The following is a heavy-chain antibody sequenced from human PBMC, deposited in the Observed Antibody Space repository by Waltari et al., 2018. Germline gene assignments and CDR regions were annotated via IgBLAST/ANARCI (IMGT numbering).Heavy chain of an antibody. J-gene: IGHJ6*02. V-gene: IGHV1-8*01. CDR2: MNPNSGNT. Sequence: QVQLVQSGAEVKKPGASVKVSCKASGYTFTSSDINWVRQATGPGLEWMGWMNPNSGNTGYAQKFQGRVTMTRNTSISTAYMELSSLRSEDTAVYYCARGGSSSWYSYYYYYGMDVWGQGTTVTVSS. D-gene: IGHD6-13*01. CDR1: GYTFTSSD. CDR3: ARGGSSSWYSYYYYYGMDV.